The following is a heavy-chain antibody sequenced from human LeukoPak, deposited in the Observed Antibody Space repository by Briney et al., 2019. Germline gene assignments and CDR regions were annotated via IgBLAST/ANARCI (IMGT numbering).Heavy chain of an antibody. J-gene: IGHJ4*02. CDR3: ARGDMYYYDSSHSGFDY. CDR2: VWYDESHK. V-gene: IGHV3-33*01. D-gene: IGHD3-22*01. CDR1: GFTFSRYG. Sequence: GGSLRLSCAASGFTFSRYGMDWVRQAPGKGLEWVAGVWYDESHKYYADSVKGRFTISRDNSKNTLYLQMSSLRAEDTAVYYCARGDMYYYDSSHSGFDYWGQGTLVTVSS.